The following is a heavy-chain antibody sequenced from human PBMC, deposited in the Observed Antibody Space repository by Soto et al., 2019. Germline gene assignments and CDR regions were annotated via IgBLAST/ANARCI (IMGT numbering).Heavy chain of an antibody. D-gene: IGHD3-10*01. Sequence: SVKVSCKASGGTFSSYTISWVRQAPGQGLEWMGRIIPILGIANYAQKFQGRVTITADKSTSTAYMELSSLRSEDTAVYYCARDRSGSYSVDNWFDPWGQGTLVTVSS. CDR1: GGTFSSYT. CDR2: IIPILGIA. CDR3: ARDRSGSYSVDNWFDP. V-gene: IGHV1-69*04. J-gene: IGHJ5*02.